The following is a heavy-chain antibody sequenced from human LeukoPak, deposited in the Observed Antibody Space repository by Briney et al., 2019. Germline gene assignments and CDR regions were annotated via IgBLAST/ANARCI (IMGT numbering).Heavy chain of an antibody. D-gene: IGHD5-24*01. J-gene: IGHJ4*02. Sequence: GASVKVSCKASGYTFTSYGISWVRQAPGQGLEWMGWISAYNGNTNYAQKLQGRVTMTRDTSTSTVYMELSSLRSEDTAVYYCAREGDGGERWLQLSPPYFDYWGQGTLVTVSS. V-gene: IGHV1-18*01. CDR1: GYTFTSYG. CDR3: AREGDGGERWLQLSPPYFDY. CDR2: ISAYNGNT.